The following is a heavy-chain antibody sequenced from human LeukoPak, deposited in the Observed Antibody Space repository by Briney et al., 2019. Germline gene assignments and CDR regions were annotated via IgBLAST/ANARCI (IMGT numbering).Heavy chain of an antibody. J-gene: IGHJ4*02. CDR2: IYPGDSDT. V-gene: IGHV5-51*01. CDR3: GREGPFEYSSSYDY. CDR1: GYSFTSYW. Sequence: GESLKISCKGSGYSFTSYWIGWVRQMPGKGLEWIGIIYPGDSDTRYSPSFQGQVTISADKSLGTGYLQWSSLKASDTAMYRCGREGPFEYSSSYDYWGQGPLVPVSS. D-gene: IGHD6-6*01.